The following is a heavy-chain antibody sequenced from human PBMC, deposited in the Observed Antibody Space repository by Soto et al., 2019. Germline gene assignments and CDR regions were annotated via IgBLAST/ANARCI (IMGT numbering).Heavy chain of an antibody. J-gene: IGHJ6*02. CDR1: GYTFTSYG. Sequence: ASVKVSCKASGYTFTSYGISWVRQAPGQGLEWMGWISAYNGNTNYAQKLQGRVTMTTDTSTSTAYMELRSLRSDDTAVYYCARGCSGGSCYYCYYYGMDVWGQGTTVTVSS. V-gene: IGHV1-18*01. CDR3: ARGCSGGSCYYCYYYGMDV. CDR2: ISAYNGNT. D-gene: IGHD2-15*01.